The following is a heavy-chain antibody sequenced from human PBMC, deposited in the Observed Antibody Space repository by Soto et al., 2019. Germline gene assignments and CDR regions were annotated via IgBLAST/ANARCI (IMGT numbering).Heavy chain of an antibody. Sequence: QVQLVESGGGVVQPGRSLRLSCAASGFTFSSYAMHWVRQAPGKGLEWVAVISYDGSNKYYADSVKGRFTISRDNCKNTMYLQMNSLRAEDTAVYYCARDSPRSVLPSGFDYWGQGTLVTVSS. J-gene: IGHJ4*02. CDR1: GFTFSSYA. CDR3: ARDSPRSVLPSGFDY. D-gene: IGHD3-10*01. V-gene: IGHV3-30-3*01. CDR2: ISYDGSNK.